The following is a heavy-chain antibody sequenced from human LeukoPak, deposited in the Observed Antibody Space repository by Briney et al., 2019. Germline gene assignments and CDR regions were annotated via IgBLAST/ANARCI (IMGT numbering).Heavy chain of an antibody. CDR2: ITGSGGGT. V-gene: IGHV3-23*01. J-gene: IGHJ4*02. CDR3: AKSSQITPWSHFDY. D-gene: IGHD1-14*01. CDR1: GFTFTSYA. Sequence: PGGSLRLSCAASGFTFTSYAMSWVRQAPGKGLEWVSGITGSGGGTYYADSVRGRFTISRDKSKNTLYLQMNSLRAGDTAIYYCAKSSQITPWSHFDYWGQGTLVTVSS.